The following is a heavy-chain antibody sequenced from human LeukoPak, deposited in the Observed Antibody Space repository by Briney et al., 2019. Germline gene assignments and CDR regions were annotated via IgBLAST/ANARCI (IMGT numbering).Heavy chain of an antibody. V-gene: IGHV4-59*01. CDR1: GGSISGFY. CDR3: ALLAARPDNWFDP. J-gene: IGHJ5*02. CDR2: IYYSGDS. D-gene: IGHD6-6*01. Sequence: SETLSLTCTVSGGSISGFYWSWIRQPPGKGLEWIGYIYYSGDSNYNPSLKSRVTMSLDTSKNQLSLKLSSVTAADTAVYYCALLAARPDNWFDPWGQGTLVTVSS.